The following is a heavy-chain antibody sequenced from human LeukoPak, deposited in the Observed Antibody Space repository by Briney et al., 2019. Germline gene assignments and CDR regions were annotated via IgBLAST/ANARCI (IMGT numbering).Heavy chain of an antibody. D-gene: IGHD6-13*01. J-gene: IGHJ4*02. CDR3: ARGPRAAADDY. V-gene: IGHV1-3*01. Sequence: EASAKVSCKTSGYTFINYAINWGRQAPGQRPEWMGWINAGNGNTKYSQKFQGRVTITRDTSASTAYMELSSLRSEDTAVYYCARGPRAAADDYWGQGTLVTVSS. CDR1: GYTFINYA. CDR2: INAGNGNT.